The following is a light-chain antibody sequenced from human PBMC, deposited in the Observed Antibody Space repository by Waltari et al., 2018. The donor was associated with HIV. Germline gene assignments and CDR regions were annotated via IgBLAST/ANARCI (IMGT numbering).Light chain of an antibody. CDR1: SSDIGAGYV. CDR2: GNA. CDR3: QSYDSSLSGYV. V-gene: IGLV1-40*01. J-gene: IGLJ1*01. Sequence: QSVLTQPPSVSGAPGQRVTISCTGSSSDIGAGYVVHWYQHLPGTPPKPLIYGNANRPSGVPDRFPGSKSGTSASLAITGLLVEDEADYYCQSYDSSLSGYVFGTGTKVTVL.